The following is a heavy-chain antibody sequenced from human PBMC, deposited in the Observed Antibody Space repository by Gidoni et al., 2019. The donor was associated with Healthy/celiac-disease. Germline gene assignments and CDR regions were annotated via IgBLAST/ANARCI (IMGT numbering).Heavy chain of an antibody. CDR1: GYSFTSYW. CDR3: ARPGYCSSTSCGGLDY. D-gene: IGHD2-2*01. V-gene: IGHV5-10-1*03. Sequence: EVQLVQSGAEVKKPGESLRISCKGSGYSFTSYWISWVRQMPGKGLEWMGRIDPSDSYTNYSPSFQGHVTISADKSISTAYLQWSSLKASDTAMYYCARPGYCSSTSCGGLDYWGQGTLVTVSS. J-gene: IGHJ4*02. CDR2: IDPSDSYT.